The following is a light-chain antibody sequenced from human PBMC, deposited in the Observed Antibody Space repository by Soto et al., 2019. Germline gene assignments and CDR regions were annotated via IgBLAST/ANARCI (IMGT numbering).Light chain of an antibody. J-gene: IGKJ4*01. V-gene: IGKV3-11*01. CDR3: QQRRNWPPLA. Sequence: EIVLTQSPATLSLSPGERATLSCRATQSVSNNFDGYQQKPGQAPRLLIYDTSNRATGIPGRFRGSGSGTDFTLTISSLVAEDFALYYCQQRRNWPPLAFGGGTKVEIK. CDR1: QSVSNN. CDR2: DTS.